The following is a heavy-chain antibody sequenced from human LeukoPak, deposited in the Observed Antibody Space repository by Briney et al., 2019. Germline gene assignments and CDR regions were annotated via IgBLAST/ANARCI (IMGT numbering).Heavy chain of an antibody. Sequence: AGGPLRLSCAASGFTFSSYAMHWVRQAPGKGVEWVAVISYDGSNKYYADSVKGRFTISRDNSKNTLYLPMNSLRAEDTAVYYCARGNGYFDYWGQGTLVTVSS. CDR2: ISYDGSNK. J-gene: IGHJ4*02. CDR3: ARGNGYFDY. V-gene: IGHV3-30-3*01. CDR1: GFTFSSYA. D-gene: IGHD3-3*01.